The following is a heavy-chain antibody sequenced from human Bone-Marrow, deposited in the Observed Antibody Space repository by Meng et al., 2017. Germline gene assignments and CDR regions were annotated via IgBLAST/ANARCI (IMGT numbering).Heavy chain of an antibody. Sequence: QVQPRDGGAGLLKPLETLPLTCVFSGGSFSDYYWSWIRQPPGKGLEWIGEINHSGSTNYNPSLESRATISVDTSQNNLSLKLSSVTAADSAVYYCARGPTTMAHDFDYWGQGTLVTVSS. D-gene: IGHD4-11*01. J-gene: IGHJ4*02. CDR1: GGSFSDYY. CDR3: ARGPTTMAHDFDY. CDR2: INHSGST. V-gene: IGHV4-34*01.